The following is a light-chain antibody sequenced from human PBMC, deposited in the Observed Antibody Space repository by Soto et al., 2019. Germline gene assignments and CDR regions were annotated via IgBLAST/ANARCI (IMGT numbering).Light chain of an antibody. Sequence: EIVMTQSPATLSVSPGERATLSCRASQSVSTNLAWYQQKPGQAPRLLIYGASTRATVVPTRFSGSGSGTEFTLSNSSLQSEDFAVYFCHRYNNWPVTFGGGTKVEIK. V-gene: IGKV3-15*01. CDR3: HRYNNWPVT. J-gene: IGKJ4*01. CDR1: QSVSTN. CDR2: GAS.